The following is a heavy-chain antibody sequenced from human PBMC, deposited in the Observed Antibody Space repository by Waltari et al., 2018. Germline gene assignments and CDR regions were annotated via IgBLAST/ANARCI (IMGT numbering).Heavy chain of an antibody. CDR2: RRGEGRVA. CDR1: GFTFSSSW. CDR3: ARDPAYGALDY. V-gene: IGHV3-7*01. D-gene: IGHD4-17*01. J-gene: IGHJ4*02. Sequence: EVHLVESGGGLAQPGGSLRLSCAASGFTFSSSWMTWVRQAAGKGVGGGGRRRGEGRVANCGDAVKRRFTISRDNAKNSLYLQMNSLRAEDTAVYYCARDPAYGALDYWGQGTLVTVSS.